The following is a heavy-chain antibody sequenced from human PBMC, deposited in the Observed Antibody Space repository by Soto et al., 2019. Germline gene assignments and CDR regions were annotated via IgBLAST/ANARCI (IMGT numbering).Heavy chain of an antibody. D-gene: IGHD3-3*01. J-gene: IGHJ4*02. Sequence: QVQLQQWGAGLLKPSETLSLTCAVYGGSFSGYYWSWIRQPPGKGLEWIGEINHSGSTNYNPSLKSRVTISVDTSTNQFSLKLSSVTAADTAVYYCSRYPLYYDFWSGYHVDDFDYWGQGTLVTVSS. CDR3: SRYPLYYDFWSGYHVDDFDY. CDR2: INHSGST. V-gene: IGHV4-34*01. CDR1: GGSFSGYY.